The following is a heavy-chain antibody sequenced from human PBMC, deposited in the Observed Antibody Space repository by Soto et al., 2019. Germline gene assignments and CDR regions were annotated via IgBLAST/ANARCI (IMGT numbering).Heavy chain of an antibody. CDR3: ARDTNGLHY. CDR2: INTDGSIT. D-gene: IGHD2-8*01. J-gene: IGHJ4*02. V-gene: IGHV3-74*01. CDR1: GLIFSNSK. Sequence: XCLRLSCAACGLIFSNSKMPLVRQAPGKGLVWVSRINTDGSITDYADSVKGRFTVSRDNAKNTMYLQMNSLTADDTAVYYCARDTNGLHYWGQGTLVTVSS.